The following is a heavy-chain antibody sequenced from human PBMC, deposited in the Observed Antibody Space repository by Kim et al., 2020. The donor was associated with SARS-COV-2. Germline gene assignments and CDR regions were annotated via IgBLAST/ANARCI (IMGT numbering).Heavy chain of an antibody. V-gene: IGHV3-23*01. D-gene: IGHD2-21*02. J-gene: IGHJ3*02. Sequence: SVKGRFIISRDKSKNTLYLQMSSLRAEDTAVYYCAKDKGVVSAIRDAFDIWGQGTMVTVSS. CDR3: AKDKGVVSAIRDAFDI.